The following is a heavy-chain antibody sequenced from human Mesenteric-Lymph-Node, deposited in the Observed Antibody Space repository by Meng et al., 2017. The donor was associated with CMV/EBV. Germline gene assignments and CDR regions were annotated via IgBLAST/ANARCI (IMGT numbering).Heavy chain of an antibody. CDR2: IYYSGST. D-gene: IGHD7-27*01. V-gene: IGHV4-59*01. Sequence: GSISSYYWSWIRQPPGKGLEWIGYIYYSGSTNYNPSLKSRVTISVDTSKNQFSLKLSSVTAADTAVYYCARSRPNWGSETQSGPFDYWGQGTLVTVSS. CDR3: ARSRPNWGSETQSGPFDY. J-gene: IGHJ4*02. CDR1: GSISSYY.